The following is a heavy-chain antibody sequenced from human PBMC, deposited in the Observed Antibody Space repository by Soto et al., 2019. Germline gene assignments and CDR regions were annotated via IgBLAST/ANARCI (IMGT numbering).Heavy chain of an antibody. CDR1: GFTFSSYA. V-gene: IGHV3-30-3*01. CDR2: ISYDGSNK. CDR3: ARDQWELLGGGGFDY. Sequence: QVQLVESGGGVVQPGRSLRLSCAASGFTFSSYAMHWVRQAPGKGLEWVAVISYDGSNKYYADSVKGRFTISRDNSKNTLYLQMNSLRAEDTAVYYWARDQWELLGGGGFDYWGQGTLVTVSS. D-gene: IGHD1-26*01. J-gene: IGHJ4*02.